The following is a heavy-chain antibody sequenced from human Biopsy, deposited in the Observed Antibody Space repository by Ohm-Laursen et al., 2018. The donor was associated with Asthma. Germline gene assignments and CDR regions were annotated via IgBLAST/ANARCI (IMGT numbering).Heavy chain of an antibody. D-gene: IGHD3-10*01. Sequence: SVTVSCKTSGYTFNSAGITWVRQAPGQGLEWMGWISVYNGNTKVAQKLQDRVTMITDTSTSTAYMELRRVRSDDTAVYFCARAVDYSHYYGIDVWGQGTTVTVS. V-gene: IGHV1-18*01. CDR3: ARAVDYSHYYGIDV. J-gene: IGHJ6*02. CDR2: ISVYNGNT. CDR1: GYTFNSAG.